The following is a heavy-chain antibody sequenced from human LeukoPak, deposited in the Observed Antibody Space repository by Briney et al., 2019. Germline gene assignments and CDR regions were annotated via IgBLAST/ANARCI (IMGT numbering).Heavy chain of an antibody. J-gene: IGHJ3*02. CDR1: GFTYSRYW. V-gene: IGHV3-74*01. D-gene: IGHD3-22*01. CDR3: ARDRDYYDSNSFSPDAFDI. Sequence: QPGGSLRLTCAASGFTYSRYWMHWVRQVPGKGLVWVARIKGDESYTFYADSVKGRFTISRDNAKNTLYLQMNSLRAEDTAVYYCARDRDYYDSNSFSPDAFDIWGQGTMVTVSS. CDR2: IKGDESYT.